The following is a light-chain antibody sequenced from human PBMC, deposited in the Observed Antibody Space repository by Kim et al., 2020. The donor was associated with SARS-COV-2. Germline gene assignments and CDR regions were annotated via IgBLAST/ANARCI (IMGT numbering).Light chain of an antibody. J-gene: IGKJ2*01. V-gene: IGKV1-39*01. CDR3: QQTYSTPYT. CDR1: LSISSY. Sequence: DIQMTQSPSSLSASVGDRVTITCRASLSISSYLSWYQQKPGKAPKLVIYAASILQSGVPSRFTGSGSATAFTLTISSLQPEDFATYYCQQTYSTPYTFGRGTKLEIK. CDR2: AAS.